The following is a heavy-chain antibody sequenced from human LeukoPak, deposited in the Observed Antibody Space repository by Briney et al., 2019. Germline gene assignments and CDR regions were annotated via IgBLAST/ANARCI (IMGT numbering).Heavy chain of an antibody. V-gene: IGHV3-49*03. Sequence: PGGSLSLSCPASGFTFGDYLMSWFRQAPGKGLEWIGFISGGTTEYAASVKGRFTISRDDSTSIAYLQMNSLTTEDTAVYYCSRGSGWLSVYWGQGTLVTVSS. D-gene: IGHD6-19*01. CDR1: GFTFGDYL. CDR3: SRGSGWLSVY. CDR2: ISGGTT. J-gene: IGHJ4*02.